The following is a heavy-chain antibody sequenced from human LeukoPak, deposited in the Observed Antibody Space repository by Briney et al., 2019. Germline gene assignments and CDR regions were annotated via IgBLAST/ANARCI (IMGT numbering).Heavy chain of an antibody. CDR1: RGTFTSYW. Sequence: PAATLSPSAATSRGTFTSYWMQWVPQAPGKGIVWVSRINSDGSSTSYADSVKGRFTISRDNAKNTLYLQMNSLRAEDTAVYYCARELYYGDSLDYWGQGTLVTVSS. D-gene: IGHD4-17*01. J-gene: IGHJ4*02. CDR2: INSDGSST. V-gene: IGHV3-74*01. CDR3: ARELYYGDSLDY.